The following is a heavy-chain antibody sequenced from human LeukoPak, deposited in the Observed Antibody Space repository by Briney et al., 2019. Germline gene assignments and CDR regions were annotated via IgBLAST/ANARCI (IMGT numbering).Heavy chain of an antibody. CDR2: IRSKAYGGTT. CDR1: GFTFGDYA. V-gene: IGHV3-49*03. J-gene: IGHJ4*02. Sequence: GRSLRLSCTASGFTFGDYAMSWFRQAPGKGLEWVGFIRSKAYGGTTEYAASVKGRFTISRDDSKSIAYLQMNSLKTEDTAVYYCTTDFSSGWYWGGYWGQGTLVTVSS. D-gene: IGHD6-19*01. CDR3: TTDFSSGWYWGGY.